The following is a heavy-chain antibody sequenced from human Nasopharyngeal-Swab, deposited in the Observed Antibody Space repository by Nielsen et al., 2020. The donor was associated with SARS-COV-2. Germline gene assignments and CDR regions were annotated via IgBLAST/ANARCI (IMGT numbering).Heavy chain of an antibody. CDR2: IKQSGSGQ. Sequence: WIRQPPGKGLEWVAHIKQSGSGQYYVDSVKGRFTISRDNAKNSLSLQMNSLRAEDTAVYYWARYCSTTSCPRGFDYWGQGTLVTVSS. CDR3: ARYCSTTSCPRGFDY. V-gene: IGHV3-7*01. D-gene: IGHD2-2*01. J-gene: IGHJ4*02.